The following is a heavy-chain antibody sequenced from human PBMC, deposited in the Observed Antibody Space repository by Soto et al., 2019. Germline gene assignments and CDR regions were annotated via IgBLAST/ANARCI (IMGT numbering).Heavy chain of an antibody. V-gene: IGHV1-69*01. CDR1: GGTFGSYA. Sequence: QVQLVQSGAEVKKPGSSVKVSCKASGGTFGSYAISWVRQAPGQGLEWMGGIIPITATANYAQKFQGTVTFTTDESTSTASMQLSSLRSEDTAVYYCARSQGSSTSLEIYYYYYSGMDVWGQGTTVTVSS. CDR3: ARSQGSSTSLEIYYYYYSGMDV. CDR2: IIPITATA. D-gene: IGHD2-2*01. J-gene: IGHJ6*02.